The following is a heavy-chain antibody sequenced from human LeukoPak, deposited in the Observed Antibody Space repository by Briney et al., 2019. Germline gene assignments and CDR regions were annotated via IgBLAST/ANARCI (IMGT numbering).Heavy chain of an antibody. CDR3: ARDDNYYYGSGSSFFGADY. CDR1: GYTFTSYG. Sequence: ASVKVSCKASGYTFTSYGISWERQAPGPGLEWMGWISAYNGNTNYAQKLQGRVTMTTDTSTSTAYMELRSLRSDDTAVYYCARDDNYYYGSGSSFFGADYWGQGTLVTVSS. J-gene: IGHJ4*02. CDR2: ISAYNGNT. D-gene: IGHD3-10*01. V-gene: IGHV1-18*01.